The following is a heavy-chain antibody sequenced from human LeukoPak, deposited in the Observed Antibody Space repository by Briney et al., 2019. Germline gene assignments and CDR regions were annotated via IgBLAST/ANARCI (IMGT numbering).Heavy chain of an antibody. CDR2: IYYSGST. V-gene: IGHV4-59*12. Sequence: SETLSLTCTVSGGSISSYYWSWIRQPPGKGLEWIGYIYYSGSTNYNPSLKSRVTISVDTSKNQFSLKLSSVTAADTAVYYCARDGLARFGYWGQGTLVTVSS. CDR3: ARDGLARFGY. D-gene: IGHD3-16*01. J-gene: IGHJ4*02. CDR1: GGSISSYY.